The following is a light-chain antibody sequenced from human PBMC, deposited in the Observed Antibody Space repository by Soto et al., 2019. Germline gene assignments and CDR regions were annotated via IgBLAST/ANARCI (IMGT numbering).Light chain of an antibody. V-gene: IGLV1-44*01. CDR1: SSNIGSNT. J-gene: IGLJ2*01. CDR3: AARDDSLNVV. CDR2: SNN. Sequence: QSVLTQPPSASGTPGQRVIISCSGSSSNIGSNTVNWYQQLPGTAPKLLIYSNNERPSGVPDRFSGSKSGTSASLAISGLQSEDEADYYCAARDDSLNVVFGGGTQLTVL.